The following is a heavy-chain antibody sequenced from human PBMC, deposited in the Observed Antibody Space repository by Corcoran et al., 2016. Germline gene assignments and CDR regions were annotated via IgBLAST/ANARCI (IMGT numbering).Heavy chain of an antibody. Sequence: EVQLVESGGDLVQPGGSLRLSCAASGFIFSSYSINWVRQAPGKGLEWISYISSSSYTIYYADSVKGRFTISRDNAKNSLYLQMNSLSAEDTAVYYCARGYCSSTSCYTGGPGGARFDYWGQGALVTVSS. CDR1: GFIFSSYS. V-gene: IGHV3-48*04. J-gene: IGHJ4*02. CDR3: ARGYCSSTSCYTGGPGGARFDY. CDR2: ISSSSYTI. D-gene: IGHD2-2*02.